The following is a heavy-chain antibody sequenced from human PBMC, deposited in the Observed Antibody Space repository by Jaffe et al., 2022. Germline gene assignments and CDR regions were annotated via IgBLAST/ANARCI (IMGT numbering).Heavy chain of an antibody. CDR2: INSDGSST. CDR1: GFTFSPYW. D-gene: IGHD2-21*01. V-gene: IGHV3-74*01. CDR3: ATVSIAIPRLFAY. J-gene: IGHJ4*02. Sequence: EVRLVESGGGLVQPGGSLRLSCVASGFTFSPYWMHWVRQAPGKGLVWVSHINSDGSSTNYADSVKGRFTVSRDNAKNTLYLQMNNLRAEDTAVYYCATVSIAIPRLFAYWGQGALVTVSS.